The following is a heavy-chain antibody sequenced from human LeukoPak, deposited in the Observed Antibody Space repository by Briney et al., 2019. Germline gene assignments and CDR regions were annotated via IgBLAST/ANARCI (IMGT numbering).Heavy chain of an antibody. J-gene: IGHJ5*02. Sequence: SETLSLTCTVSGGSIGTYYWSWVRQPAGKGLQWIGRIYTTGSANYNPSLKSRVTMSLDTSKNQFSLKLISVTAADTAVYYCARGGFLEWLSSWFDPWGQGTLVTVSS. CDR1: GGSIGTYY. V-gene: IGHV4-4*07. CDR2: IYTTGSA. D-gene: IGHD3-3*01. CDR3: ARGGFLEWLSSWFDP.